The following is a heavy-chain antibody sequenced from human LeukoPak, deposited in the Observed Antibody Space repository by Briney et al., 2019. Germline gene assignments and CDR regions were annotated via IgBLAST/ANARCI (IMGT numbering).Heavy chain of an antibody. J-gene: IGHJ4*02. CDR1: GSSFTSYW. V-gene: IGHV5-51*01. D-gene: IGHD1-26*01. CDR2: IYPGDSDT. Sequence: GESLKISCKASGSSFTSYWIGWVRPMPGKGLEWMGIIYPGDSDTTYSPSFQGQVTISANKSITTAYLQWSSLKASDSAMYYCARQVPRMGATFGPHFDYWGQGTLVTVSS. CDR3: ARQVPRMGATFGPHFDY.